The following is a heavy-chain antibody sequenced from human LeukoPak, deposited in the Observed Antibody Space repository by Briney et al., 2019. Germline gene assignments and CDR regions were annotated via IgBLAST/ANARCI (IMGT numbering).Heavy chain of an antibody. CDR1: GFTFTSSA. CDR2: IVVGSGNT. J-gene: IGHJ4*02. CDR3: AAAVAGDSYFDY. D-gene: IGHD6-19*01. V-gene: IGHV1-58*01. Sequence: SVKVSCKASGFTFTSSAVQWVRQARGQRLEWIGWIVVGSGNTNYAQKFQERVTITRDMSTSTAYMELSSLRSEDTAEYYCAAAVAGDSYFDYWGQGTLVTVSS.